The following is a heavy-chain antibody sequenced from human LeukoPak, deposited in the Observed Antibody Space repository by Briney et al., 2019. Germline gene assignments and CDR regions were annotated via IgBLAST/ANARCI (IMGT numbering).Heavy chain of an antibody. V-gene: IGHV3-48*01. Sequence: GGSLRLSCAASGFTFSSYSMNWVRQALGKGLEWVSYISSSSSTIYYADSVKGRFTISRDNAKNSLYLQMNSLRAEDTAVYYCARDPPDYIYGMDVWGQGTTVTVSS. J-gene: IGHJ6*02. CDR3: ARDPPDYIYGMDV. CDR1: GFTFSSYS. CDR2: ISSSSSTI.